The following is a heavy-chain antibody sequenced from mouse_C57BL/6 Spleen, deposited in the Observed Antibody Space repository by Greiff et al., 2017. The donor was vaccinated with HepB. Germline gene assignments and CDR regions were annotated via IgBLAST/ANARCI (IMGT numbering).Heavy chain of an antibody. Sequence: VKLMESGPELVKPGASVKISCKASGYAFSSSWMNWVKQRPGKGLEWIGRIYPGDGDTNYNGKFKGKATLTADKSSSTAYMQLSSLTSEDSAVYFCARSDYDYEYYAMDYWGQGTSVTVSS. CDR2: IYPGDGDT. D-gene: IGHD2-4*01. CDR3: ARSDYDYEYYAMDY. V-gene: IGHV1-82*01. J-gene: IGHJ4*01. CDR1: GYAFSSSW.